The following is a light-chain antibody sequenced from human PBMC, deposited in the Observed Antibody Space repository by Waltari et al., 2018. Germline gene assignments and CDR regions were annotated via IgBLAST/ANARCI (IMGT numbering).Light chain of an antibody. CDR1: QGITSF. J-gene: IGKJ2*01. Sequence: ITCRASQGITSFLAWYKQYSGKAPKLLIYTASTLQSGVPSRFSGSGSGTDFTLTITSLQPEDFATYYCQQLYSYPFTFGQGTKLEMK. CDR3: QQLYSYPFT. V-gene: IGKV1-9*01. CDR2: TAS.